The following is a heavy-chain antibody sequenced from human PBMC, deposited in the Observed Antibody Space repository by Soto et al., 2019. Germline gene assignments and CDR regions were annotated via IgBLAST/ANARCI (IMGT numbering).Heavy chain of an antibody. CDR3: AKSTGGTANGMDV. Sequence: VQLVESGGGLVQPGRSLRLSCAASGFTFDDYAMHWVRQAPGKGLEWVSGISWKSSSIGYADSVKGRFTISRDNAKNSLYLQMNSLXAEDTALYYCAKSTGGTANGMDVWGQGTTVTVSS. D-gene: IGHD2-8*02. CDR2: ISWKSSSI. J-gene: IGHJ6*02. CDR1: GFTFDDYA. V-gene: IGHV3-9*01.